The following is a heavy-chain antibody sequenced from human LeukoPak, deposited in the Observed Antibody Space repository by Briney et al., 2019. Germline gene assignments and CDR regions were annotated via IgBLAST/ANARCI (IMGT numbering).Heavy chain of an antibody. CDR1: GFTFSSYW. D-gene: IGHD6-13*01. V-gene: IGHV3-7*01. CDR2: IKQDGSEK. Sequence: GGSLRLSCAASGFTFSSYWMSWVRQAPGKGLEWVANIKQDGSEKYYVDSVKGRFTISRDNAKNSLYLQMNRLRAEDTAVYYCASSSWAPYYFDYWGQGTLVTVSS. CDR3: ASSSWAPYYFDY. J-gene: IGHJ4*02.